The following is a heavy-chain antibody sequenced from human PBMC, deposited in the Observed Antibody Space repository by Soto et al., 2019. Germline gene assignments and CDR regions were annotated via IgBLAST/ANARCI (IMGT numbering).Heavy chain of an antibody. CDR3: EREESLEWYSIDY. CDR1: GFTFSSYW. J-gene: IGHJ4*02. V-gene: IGHV3-74*01. Sequence: GGSLRLSCAASGFTFSSYWMHWVRQAPGKGLVWVSRINSDGSSTSYADSVKGRFTISRDNAKNTLYLQMNSLRAEDTAVYYCEREESLEWYSIDYWGQGTLVTVSS. CDR2: INSDGSST. D-gene: IGHD3-3*01.